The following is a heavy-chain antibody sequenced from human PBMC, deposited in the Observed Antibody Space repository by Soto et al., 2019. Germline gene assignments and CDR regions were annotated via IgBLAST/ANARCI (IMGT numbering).Heavy chain of an antibody. CDR1: GFIFSNFA. Sequence: GGSLRLSCAASGFIFSNFAMTWVRQAPGKGLEWVSAIGSTGGSTKYADSVKGRFTISRDNSENTLHLQLNNLRVEDTAVYYCAKSEQQWLIPAYYFDFWGQGTPVTVSS. CDR3: AKSEQQWLIPAYYFDF. D-gene: IGHD3-16*01. CDR2: IGSTGGST. V-gene: IGHV3-23*01. J-gene: IGHJ4*02.